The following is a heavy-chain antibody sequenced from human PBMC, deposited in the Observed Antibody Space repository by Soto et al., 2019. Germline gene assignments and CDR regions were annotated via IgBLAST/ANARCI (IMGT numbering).Heavy chain of an antibody. CDR1: GLTFSSYS. CDR2: ISSSSSTI. CDR3: ARHPERIAEIGWFDP. J-gene: IGHJ5*02. D-gene: IGHD6-13*01. V-gene: IGHV3-48*01. Sequence: EVQLVESGGGLVKPGGSLRLSCAASGLTFSSYSMNWVRQAPGKGLEWVSYISSSSSTIYYADSVKGRFTISRDNAKNSLYLQMNSLRAEDTAEYYCARHPERIAEIGWFDPWGQGTLVTVSS.